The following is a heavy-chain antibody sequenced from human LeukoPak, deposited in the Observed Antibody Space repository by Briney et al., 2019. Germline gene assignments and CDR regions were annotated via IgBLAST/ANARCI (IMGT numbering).Heavy chain of an antibody. V-gene: IGHV3-72*01. J-gene: IGHJ4*02. CDR2: IRNKANSYTT. CDR1: GFTSSDHY. Sequence: GGSLRLSCAASGFTSSDHYMDWVRQAPGKGLEWVGRIRNKANSYTTEYAASVKGRFSISRDDSKNSLYLQMNSLKTEDTAVYYCAVVTTGYWGQGTLVTV. CDR3: AVVTTGY. D-gene: IGHD4-17*01.